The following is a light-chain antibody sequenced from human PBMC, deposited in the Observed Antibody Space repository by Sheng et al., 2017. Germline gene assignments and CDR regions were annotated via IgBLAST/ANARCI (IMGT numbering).Light chain of an antibody. CDR3: QSADSSGDFWV. J-gene: IGLJ3*02. V-gene: IGLV3-25*03. Sequence: SYDLTQPPSVSVSPGQTARITCSADALSKEYAHWYQKKPGQAPMLIIYKDTERPSGIPERFFSSTSGATVTLTISGVMAEDEADYYCQSADSSGDFWVFGGGTRLTVL. CDR1: ALSKEY. CDR2: KDT.